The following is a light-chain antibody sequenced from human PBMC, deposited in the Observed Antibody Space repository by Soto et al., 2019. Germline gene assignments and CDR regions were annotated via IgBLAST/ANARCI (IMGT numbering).Light chain of an antibody. CDR2: GAF. CDR3: HQYGKSPRT. V-gene: IGKV3-20*01. Sequence: DIVLTQSPGTLSLSPGERVTLSCRASQIVTSDYLAWYNQAPGQAPRLLIYGAFNRATGISDRFSGSGSGTDFTLSISKLEPGDFGVYFCHQYGKSPRTFGQGTKVDI. CDR1: QIVTSDY. J-gene: IGKJ1*01.